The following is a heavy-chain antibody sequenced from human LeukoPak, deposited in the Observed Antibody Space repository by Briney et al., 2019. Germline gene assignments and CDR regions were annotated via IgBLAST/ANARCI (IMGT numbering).Heavy chain of an antibody. J-gene: IGHJ4*02. CDR2: MYKNVIT. V-gene: IGHV4-39*01. Sequence: PSETLSLTCTVTGGSISSTTCYWGWVRQPPGKGLEWIGSMYKNVITYYNPSLESRVTISVDMSKNQFSLKLNSVTAADTAVYYCVRRLASGDYHPLGWGQGTLVTVSS. CDR1: GGSISSTTCY. CDR3: VRRLASGDYHPLG. D-gene: IGHD1-26*01.